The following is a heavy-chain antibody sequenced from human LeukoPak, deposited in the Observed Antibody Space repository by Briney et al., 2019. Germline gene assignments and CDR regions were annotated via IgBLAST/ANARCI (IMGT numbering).Heavy chain of an antibody. D-gene: IGHD4-23*01. CDR2: IYDSGTT. Sequence: SETLSLTCTVSGGSIRRYYWSWIRQPPGKGLEWIGYIYDSGTTKYNISLQSRVTISLDTPKNQFTLKLTSVTAADTAVYYCARGATVVTGRTYYFDYWGQGTLVTVSS. CDR3: ARGATVVTGRTYYFDY. J-gene: IGHJ4*02. CDR1: GGSIRRYY. V-gene: IGHV4-59*01.